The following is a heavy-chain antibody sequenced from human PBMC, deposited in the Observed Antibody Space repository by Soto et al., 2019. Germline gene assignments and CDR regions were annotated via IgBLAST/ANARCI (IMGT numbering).Heavy chain of an antibody. CDR3: AAAGYSYGFGYFDY. D-gene: IGHD5-18*01. Sequence: SETLSLTCTVSGGSISSYYWSWIREPPGKGLEWIGYIYYSGSTNYNPSLKSRVTISVDTSKNQFSLKLSSVTAADTAVYYCAAAGYSYGFGYFDYWGQGNLLTVSS. CDR2: IYYSGST. V-gene: IGHV4-59*01. J-gene: IGHJ4*02. CDR1: GGSISSYY.